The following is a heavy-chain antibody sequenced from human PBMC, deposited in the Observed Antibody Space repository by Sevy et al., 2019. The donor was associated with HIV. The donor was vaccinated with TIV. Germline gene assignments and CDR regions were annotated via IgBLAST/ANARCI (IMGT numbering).Heavy chain of an antibody. J-gene: IGHJ4*02. CDR1: GEPFSGYY. D-gene: IGHD6-6*01. CDR2: INHSGIT. V-gene: IGHV4-34*01. CDR3: VRQDLATAAPRPY. Sequence: SETLSLPCTVHGEPFSGYYWSWIRQPPGKGLERIGEINHSGITHYNPSLKSRVTLSVDTSKNHFSLKLSSVTAADTAVYYCVRQDLATAAPRPYWGQGSLVTVSS.